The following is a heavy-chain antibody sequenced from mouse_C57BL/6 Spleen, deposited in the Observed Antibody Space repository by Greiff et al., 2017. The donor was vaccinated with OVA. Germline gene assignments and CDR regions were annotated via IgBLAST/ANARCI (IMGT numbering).Heavy chain of an antibody. CDR3: ARPPFFPRYPIAV. Sequence: VQLQQPGAELVKPGASVKLSCKASGYTFTSYWMHWVKQRPGQGLEWIGMINPNSGSTNYNEKFKSKATLTVDKSSSTAYMQLSSLTSEDSAVYICARPPFFPRYPIAVWGTGTTVTVSS. J-gene: IGHJ1*03. CDR2: INPNSGST. CDR1: GYTFTSYW. V-gene: IGHV1-64*01.